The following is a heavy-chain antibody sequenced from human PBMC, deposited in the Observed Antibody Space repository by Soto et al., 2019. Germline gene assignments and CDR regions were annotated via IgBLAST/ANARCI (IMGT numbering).Heavy chain of an antibody. J-gene: IGHJ5*02. CDR3: ARDGAGSYYWFDP. CDR2: IYWDDDR. CDR1: GFSLTTIGVG. D-gene: IGHD3-10*01. V-gene: IGHV2-5*02. Sequence: QITLKESGPTLVKPTQTLTLTCTFPGFSLTTIGVGVGWIRQPPGKALEWLALIYWDDDRRYSASLKSRLTITKDTSKNQVVLIMTNMDPADTATYYCARDGAGSYYWFDPWGQGTLVIVSS.